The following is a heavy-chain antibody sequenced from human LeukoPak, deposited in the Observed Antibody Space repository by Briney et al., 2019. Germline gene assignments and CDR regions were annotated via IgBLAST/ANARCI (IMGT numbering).Heavy chain of an antibody. CDR1: GGTLSSYA. Sequence: GASVKLSCKASGGTLSSYAISWVRQAPGQGLEWMGGIIPIFGTANYAKKFQGRVTITADKSTSTAYMELSSLRSEDTAVYYCARDPSMVRGVIIHHAFDIWGQGTMVTVSS. CDR2: IIPIFGTA. J-gene: IGHJ3*02. V-gene: IGHV1-69*06. D-gene: IGHD3-10*01. CDR3: ARDPSMVRGVIIHHAFDI.